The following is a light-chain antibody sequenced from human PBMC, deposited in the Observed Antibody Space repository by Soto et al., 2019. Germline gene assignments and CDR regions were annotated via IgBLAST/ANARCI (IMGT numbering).Light chain of an antibody. CDR2: GAS. Sequence: EIVLTQSPGTLSLSPGERAILSCRASQTVGSTYLAWYQHKPGQAPRLLIYGASTRATGIPDRFRGSGFGTDFTLTISRLEPEDFAVYYCQQHDTSPFSFGQGTKVEIK. CDR3: QQHDTSPFS. J-gene: IGKJ2*03. CDR1: QTVGSTY. V-gene: IGKV3-20*01.